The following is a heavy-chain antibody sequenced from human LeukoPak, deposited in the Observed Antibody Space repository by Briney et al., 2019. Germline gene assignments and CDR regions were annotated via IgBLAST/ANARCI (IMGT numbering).Heavy chain of an antibody. CDR3: ARGRLGYCSGGSCYYFDY. CDR1: GGSFSGYY. Sequence: SETLSLTCAVYGGSFSGYYWSWIRQPPGKGLEWIGRIYTSGSTNYNPSLKSRVTISVDTSKNQFSLKLSSVTAADTAVYYCARGRLGYCSGGSCYYFDYWGQGTLVTVSS. V-gene: IGHV4-59*10. D-gene: IGHD2-15*01. CDR2: IYTSGST. J-gene: IGHJ4*02.